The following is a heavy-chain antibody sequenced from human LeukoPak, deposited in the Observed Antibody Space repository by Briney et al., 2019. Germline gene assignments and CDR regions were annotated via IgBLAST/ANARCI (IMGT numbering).Heavy chain of an antibody. Sequence: GESLKISCKGSGYIFTNYWIGWVRQMPGYGLEWMGTIYPGDSDTRYSPSFQGQVTISIDKSISTAYLQWSSLKASDTATYYCARQATTVTTGGYWGQGTQVTVSS. D-gene: IGHD4-17*01. CDR2: IYPGDSDT. CDR1: GYIFTNYW. J-gene: IGHJ4*02. CDR3: ARQATTVTTGGY. V-gene: IGHV5-51*01.